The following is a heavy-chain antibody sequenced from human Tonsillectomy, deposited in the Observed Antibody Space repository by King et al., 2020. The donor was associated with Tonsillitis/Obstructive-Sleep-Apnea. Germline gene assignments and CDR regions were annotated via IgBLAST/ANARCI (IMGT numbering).Heavy chain of an antibody. CDR3: ARGATAFAY. Sequence: QLVPSGGGLVKPGGSLRLSCAASGFTFSSYSMNWVRQAPGKGLEWVSSISIISSYIYYADSVKGRFTLSRDKAKNSLYLQMNSLRAEETAVYYCARGATAFAYWGQGTLVTVSS. CDR1: GFTFSSYS. CDR2: ISIISSYI. D-gene: IGHD2-21*02. V-gene: IGHV3-21*01. J-gene: IGHJ4*02.